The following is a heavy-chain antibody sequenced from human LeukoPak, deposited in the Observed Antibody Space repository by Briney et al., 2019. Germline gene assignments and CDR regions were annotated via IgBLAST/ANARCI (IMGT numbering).Heavy chain of an antibody. V-gene: IGHV1-18*01. J-gene: IGHJ6*02. CDR1: GYTFTSYG. Sequence: ASVKVSCKASGYTFTSYGISWVRQAPGLGLEWMGWISAYNGNTNYAQKLQGRVTMTTDTSTSTAYMELRSLRSDDTAVYYCARDSPDTSYYGMDVWGQGTLVTVSS. CDR3: ARDSPDTSYYGMDV. CDR2: ISAYNGNT.